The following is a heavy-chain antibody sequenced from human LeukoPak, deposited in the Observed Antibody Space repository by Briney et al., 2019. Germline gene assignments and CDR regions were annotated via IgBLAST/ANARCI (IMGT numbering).Heavy chain of an antibody. J-gene: IGHJ4*02. CDR3: ASPMRLRWSL. CDR2: ISSSGSTI. D-gene: IGHD4-23*01. Sequence: PGGPLRLSCAASGFTFSSYEMNWVRQAPGKGLEWVSYISSSGSTIYYAGSVKGRFTISRDNAKNSLYLQMNSLRAEDTAVYYCASPMRLRWSLWGQGTLVTVSS. CDR1: GFTFSSYE. V-gene: IGHV3-48*03.